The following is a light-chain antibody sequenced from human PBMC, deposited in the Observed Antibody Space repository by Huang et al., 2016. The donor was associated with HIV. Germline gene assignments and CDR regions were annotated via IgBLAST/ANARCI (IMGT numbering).Light chain of an antibody. V-gene: IGKV3-15*01. CDR3: QQYNNWPLT. Sequence: EIVMTQSPATLSVSPGKRGTLSCRASQSIGRNLAWYQQNTGQTPRLLISGASTRAADIPARFSGSGSGTDFALNISSLQSEDFAVYYCQQYNNWPLTFGGGTKVEIK. CDR1: QSIGRN. CDR2: GAS. J-gene: IGKJ4*01.